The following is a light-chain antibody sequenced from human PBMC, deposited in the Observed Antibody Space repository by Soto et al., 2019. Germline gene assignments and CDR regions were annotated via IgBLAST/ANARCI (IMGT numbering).Light chain of an antibody. Sequence: QSVLTPPASVSGSPGQSITISCTGTSSDVGGYNYVSWYQQHPGKAPKFMIYDVSNRPSGVSNRLSGSKSGNTASLTISGLQAEDEADYYCSSYTSSSTLVFGTGTKVTVL. V-gene: IGLV2-14*01. CDR1: SSDVGGYNY. J-gene: IGLJ1*01. CDR2: DVS. CDR3: SSYTSSSTLV.